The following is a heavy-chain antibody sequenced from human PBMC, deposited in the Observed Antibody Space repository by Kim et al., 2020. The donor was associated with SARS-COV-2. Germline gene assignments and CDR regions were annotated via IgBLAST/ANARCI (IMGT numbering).Heavy chain of an antibody. Sequence: SETLSLTCTVSGGSISSGGYYWSWIRQHPGKGLEWIGYIYYSGSTYYNPSLKSRVTISVDTSKNQFSLKLSSVTAADTAVYYCATTGNVRPEIDYWGQGTLVTVSS. V-gene: IGHV4-31*03. CDR3: ATTGNVRPEIDY. CDR2: IYYSGST. CDR1: GGSISSGGYY. D-gene: IGHD1-1*01. J-gene: IGHJ4*02.